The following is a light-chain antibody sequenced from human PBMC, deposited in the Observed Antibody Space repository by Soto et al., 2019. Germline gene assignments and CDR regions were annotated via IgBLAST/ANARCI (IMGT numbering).Light chain of an antibody. CDR1: QSISNW. CDR2: HAS. Sequence: EIQMMQSTSALYRSVGDRVTITCRASQSISNWLAWYQQKPGTAPKVLIYHASNLQSGVPSRFSGSGSGTEFTLTISSLQPDDFATYYCQQYNSYAFGQGTKVDIK. CDR3: QQYNSYA. J-gene: IGKJ1*01. V-gene: IGKV1-5*01.